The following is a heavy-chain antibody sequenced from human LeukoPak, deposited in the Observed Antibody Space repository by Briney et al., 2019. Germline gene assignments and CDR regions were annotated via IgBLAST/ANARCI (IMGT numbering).Heavy chain of an antibody. CDR2: IYTSGST. Sequence: SETLSLTCTASGGSISSGSYYWSWIRQPAGKGLEWIGRIYTSGSTNYNPSLKSRVTISVDTSKNQFSLKLSSVTAADTAVYYCARDPFGLWFGELPEPFDYWGQGTLVTVSS. V-gene: IGHV4-61*02. CDR3: ARDPFGLWFGELPEPFDY. J-gene: IGHJ4*02. CDR1: GGSISSGSYY. D-gene: IGHD3-10*01.